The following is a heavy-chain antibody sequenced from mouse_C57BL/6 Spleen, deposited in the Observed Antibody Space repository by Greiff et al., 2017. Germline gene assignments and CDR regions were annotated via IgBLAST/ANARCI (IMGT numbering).Heavy chain of an antibody. J-gene: IGHJ1*03. Sequence: QVQLKESGAELVKPGASVKLSCKASGYTFTEYTIHWVKQRSGQGLEWIGWFYPGSGSIKYNEKFKDKATLTADKSSSTVYMELSRLTSEDSAVYFCARHEDEGLGLALYFDVWGTGTTVTVSS. CDR2: FYPGSGSI. CDR1: GYTFTEYT. D-gene: IGHD4-1*01. CDR3: ARHEDEGLGLALYFDV. V-gene: IGHV1-62-2*01.